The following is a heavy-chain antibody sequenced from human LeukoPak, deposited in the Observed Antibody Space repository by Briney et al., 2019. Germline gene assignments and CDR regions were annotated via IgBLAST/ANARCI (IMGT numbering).Heavy chain of an antibody. V-gene: IGHV4-38-2*02. CDR1: GYSISSGYY. J-gene: IGHJ4*02. CDR3: ARDGGLAYSGEFDY. Sequence: SSETLPLTCTVSGYSISSGYYWGWIRQPPGKGLEWIGSIYHSGSTYYNPSLKSRVTISVDTSKNQFSLKLSSVTAADTAVYYCARDGGLAYSGEFDYWGQGTLVTVSS. CDR2: IYHSGST. D-gene: IGHD2-15*01.